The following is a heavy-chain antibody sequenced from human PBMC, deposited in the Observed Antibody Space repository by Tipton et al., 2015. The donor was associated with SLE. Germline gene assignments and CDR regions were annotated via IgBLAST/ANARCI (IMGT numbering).Heavy chain of an antibody. CDR3: ARGAAARHWFDP. CDR1: GGSFSGYY. Sequence: TLSLTCAVYGGSFSGYYWSWIRQPPGKGLEGIGEINHSGSINYNPSLKSRVTISVDTSKNQFSLKLSSVTAADTAVYYCARGAAARHWFDPWGQGTLVTVSS. D-gene: IGHD6-6*01. V-gene: IGHV4-34*01. CDR2: INHSGSI. J-gene: IGHJ5*02.